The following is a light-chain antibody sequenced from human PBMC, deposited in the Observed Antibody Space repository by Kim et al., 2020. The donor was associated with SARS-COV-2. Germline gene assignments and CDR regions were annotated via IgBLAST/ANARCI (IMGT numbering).Light chain of an antibody. J-gene: IGLJ1*01. Sequence: GQRVTIACSGTTSNIGGNAVNWFQQLPGAAPKLLIYTNAQRPSGVPERFSGSKSGTSASLAISGLQSEDEADYYCAAWDDSLNAYVFGTGTKVTVL. CDR1: TSNIGGNA. V-gene: IGLV1-44*01. CDR3: AAWDDSLNAYV. CDR2: TNA.